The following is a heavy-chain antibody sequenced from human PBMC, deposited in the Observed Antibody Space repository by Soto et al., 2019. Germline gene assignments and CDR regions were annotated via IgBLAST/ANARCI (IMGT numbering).Heavy chain of an antibody. J-gene: IGHJ4*02. Sequence: SETLSLTCTVSGGSISSGGYYWSWIRQHPGKGLEWIGYIYYSGGTYYNPSLKSRVTISVDTSKNQFSLKLSSVTAADTAVYYCARDSIAARQYYFDYWGQGTLVTVSS. CDR3: ARDSIAARQYYFDY. CDR2: IYYSGGT. D-gene: IGHD6-6*01. V-gene: IGHV4-31*03. CDR1: GGSISSGGYY.